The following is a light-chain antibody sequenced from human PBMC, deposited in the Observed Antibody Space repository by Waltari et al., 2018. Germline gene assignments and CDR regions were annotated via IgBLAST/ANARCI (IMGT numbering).Light chain of an antibody. CDR2: GAS. CDR3: QQYKNWPPMYT. J-gene: IGKJ2*01. V-gene: IGKV3-15*01. Sequence: EIVMTQSPATLSVSPVERATLSCRASQSVSSSLAWYQQKPGRAPRLLIYGASTRATGSPARFSGSGSGTEFTLTINSLQSEDSAVYYCQQYKNWPPMYTFGQGTKLEIK. CDR1: QSVSSS.